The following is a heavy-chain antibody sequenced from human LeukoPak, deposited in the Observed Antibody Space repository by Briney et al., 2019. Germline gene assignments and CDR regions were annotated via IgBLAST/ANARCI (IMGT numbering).Heavy chain of an antibody. V-gene: IGHV1-2*06. Sequence: ASVTVSCRHSGYTFINYQIHWVRQAPDQGLEWMGRINSNSGATVFAQKFQGRVTMTRDTSINTVYMELSSLEFDDTAVYYCTRTWWTEACSSSSCFTPDFDYWGQGTPVTVSS. CDR1: GYTFINYQ. D-gene: IGHD2-2*02. CDR2: INSNSGAT. CDR3: TRTWWTEACSSSSCFTPDFDY. J-gene: IGHJ4*02.